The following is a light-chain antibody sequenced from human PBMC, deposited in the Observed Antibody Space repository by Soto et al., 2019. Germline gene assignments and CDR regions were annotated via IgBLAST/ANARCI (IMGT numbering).Light chain of an antibody. V-gene: IGKV1-27*01. CDR3: QNLDSAAFT. J-gene: IGKJ3*01. Sequence: DIQMTQSPSSLSASVGDRVTITCRASQDISNYLAWYQQRPGKVPQLLIFAASTLQSGVPSRFSGSGYGTEFVLTISSLLPEDVATYYCQNLDSAAFTFGPGTKVDI. CDR2: AAS. CDR1: QDISNY.